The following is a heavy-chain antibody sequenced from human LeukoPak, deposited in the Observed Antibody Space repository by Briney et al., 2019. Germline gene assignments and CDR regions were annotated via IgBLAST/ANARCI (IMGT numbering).Heavy chain of an antibody. J-gene: IGHJ5*02. D-gene: IGHD3-22*01. CDR1: GFPFSIYA. CDR3: AKDLDSTGYYTSDS. V-gene: IGHV3-23*01. Sequence: GGSLRLSCVASGFPFSIYAMNWVRQAPGKGLEWASLIGVGGRNTHYADSVQGRFTISRDDSQNTLYLQMNSLRAEDTAIYYCAKDLDSTGYYTSDSWGQGTLVTVSS. CDR2: IGVGGRNT.